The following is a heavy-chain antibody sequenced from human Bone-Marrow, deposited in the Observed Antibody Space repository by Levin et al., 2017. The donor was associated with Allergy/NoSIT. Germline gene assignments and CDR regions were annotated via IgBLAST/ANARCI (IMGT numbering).Heavy chain of an antibody. Sequence: KSGGSLRLSCAVYGGSFSGYYWSWIRQPPGKGLEWIGEINHSGSTNYNPSLKSRVTISVDTSKNQFSLKLSSVTAADTAVYYCARGLGYCSSTSCYTWWRGIKGAGGYNWFDPWGQGTLVTVSS. CDR3: ARGLGYCSSTSCYTWWRGIKGAGGYNWFDP. D-gene: IGHD2-2*02. V-gene: IGHV4-34*01. CDR1: GGSFSGYY. CDR2: INHSGST. J-gene: IGHJ5*02.